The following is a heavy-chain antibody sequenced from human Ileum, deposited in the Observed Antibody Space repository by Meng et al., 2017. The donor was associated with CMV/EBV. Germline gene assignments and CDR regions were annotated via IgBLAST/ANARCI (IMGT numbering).Heavy chain of an antibody. Sequence: ASVKVSCKASGYTFTSYDINCLRQATRQGREGMGWMNPNSGNTGYAQKLQGRVTMTRNTSITTAYMEMSSLRSQDTAVYYCTRDPSSRGGDAFDIWGQGTMVTVSS. D-gene: IGHD6-13*01. CDR1: GYTFTSYD. V-gene: IGHV1-8*01. CDR2: MNPNSGNT. CDR3: TRDPSSRGGDAFDI. J-gene: IGHJ3*02.